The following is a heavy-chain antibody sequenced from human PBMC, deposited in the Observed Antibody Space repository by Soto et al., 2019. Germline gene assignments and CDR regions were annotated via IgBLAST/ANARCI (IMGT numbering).Heavy chain of an antibody. V-gene: IGHV3-30*03. J-gene: IGHJ4*02. Sequence: GGSLRLSCLGSGFSFTSYGMHWVRQSPGKGLEWVAVISHDGRNQYYGESVRGRFTISRDNSNNILFLQMNSLRIEDSALYYCATSDFTSYPGLDWGQGA. CDR3: ATSDFTSYPGLD. CDR2: ISHDGRNQ. CDR1: GFSFTSYG.